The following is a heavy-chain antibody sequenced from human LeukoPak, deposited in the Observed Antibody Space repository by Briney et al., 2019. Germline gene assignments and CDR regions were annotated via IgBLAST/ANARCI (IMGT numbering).Heavy chain of an antibody. CDR3: ARPRSTALTDPFGI. D-gene: IGHD2-2*01. V-gene: IGHV4-39*01. J-gene: IGHJ3*02. CDR1: GGSISSSTYY. Sequence: SETLSLTCTVSGGSISSSTYYRGWIRQPPGKGLEWIGSIYYSGSTSYNPSLRSRVTISVDRSKNQFPLKLSSVTAADTSVYYCARPRSTALTDPFGIWGQGTMVTVSS. CDR2: IYYSGST.